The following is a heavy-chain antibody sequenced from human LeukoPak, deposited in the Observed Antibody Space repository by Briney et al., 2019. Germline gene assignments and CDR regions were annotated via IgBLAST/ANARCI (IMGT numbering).Heavy chain of an antibody. CDR1: GFTFSRFG. Sequence: GRSMRLSCAASGFTFSRFGMHWVRQAPGKGLEGVAVIWYDGSNKYCADSVKGRFTISRDNSKNTLYLEMNSLRAEDTAVYYCARDYYYDSSGYWDYYFDYWGQGTLVSVSS. J-gene: IGHJ4*02. V-gene: IGHV3-33*01. D-gene: IGHD3-22*01. CDR3: ARDYYYDSSGYWDYYFDY. CDR2: IWYDGSNK.